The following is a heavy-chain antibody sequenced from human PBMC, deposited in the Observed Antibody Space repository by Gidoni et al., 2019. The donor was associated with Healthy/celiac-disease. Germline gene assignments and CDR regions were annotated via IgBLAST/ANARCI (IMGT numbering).Heavy chain of an antibody. V-gene: IGHV3-23*01. CDR2: ISGSGGST. J-gene: IGHJ4*02. Sequence: EVPLLESGGGLVQPGGSLRLSCAASGFTFSSYAMSWVRQAPGQGLEWVSAISGSGGSTYYADSVKGRFTISRDNSKNTLYLQMNSLRAEDTAVYYCANLLLRSPPLGYWGQGTLVTVSS. CDR3: ANLLLRSPPLGY. D-gene: IGHD2-21*01. CDR1: GFTFSSYA.